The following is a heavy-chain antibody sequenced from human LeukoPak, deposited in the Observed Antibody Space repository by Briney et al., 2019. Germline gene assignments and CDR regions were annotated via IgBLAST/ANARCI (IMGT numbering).Heavy chain of an antibody. J-gene: IGHJ3*02. CDR1: GYTFTSYY. V-gene: IGHV1-46*01. CDR3: ARVNLPQGKAFDI. Sequence: GASVKVSCKASGYTFTSYYMHWVRQAPGQGLEWMGIINPSGGSTSYAQKFQGRVTMTRDTSTSTVYMELSSLRSEDSAVYYCARVNLPQGKAFDIWGQGTMVTVSS. D-gene: IGHD1-14*01. CDR2: INPSGGST.